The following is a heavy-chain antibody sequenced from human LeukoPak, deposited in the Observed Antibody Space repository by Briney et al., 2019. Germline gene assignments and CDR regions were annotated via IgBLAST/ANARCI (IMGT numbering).Heavy chain of an antibody. Sequence: GGSLRPSCAASGFTVSRNYMNWVRQAPGKGLEWVSVIYSGGSTYCADSVKGRFTISRDDSKKTVYLQMNSLRAEDTAVYYCARESDILTGYPFDYWGQGTLVTVSS. CDR3: ARESDILTGYPFDY. CDR2: IYSGGST. V-gene: IGHV3-66*01. CDR1: GFTVSRNY. D-gene: IGHD3-9*01. J-gene: IGHJ4*02.